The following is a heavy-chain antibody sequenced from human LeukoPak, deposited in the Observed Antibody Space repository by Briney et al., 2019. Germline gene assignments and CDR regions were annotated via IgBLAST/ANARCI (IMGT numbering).Heavy chain of an antibody. CDR3: AYNRNFALDD. CDR1: GASIDSHSW. J-gene: IGHJ4*01. CDR2: VYHSGSA. D-gene: IGHD1-14*01. V-gene: IGHV4/OR15-8*01. Sequence: SETLSLTCAVSGASIDSHSWWSWVRQPPGKGLEWVGEVYHSGSANYKPSLKSRVTISVDTSRNHFSLKLTSVTAADTAVYYCAYNRNFALDDWGQGTLVTVSS.